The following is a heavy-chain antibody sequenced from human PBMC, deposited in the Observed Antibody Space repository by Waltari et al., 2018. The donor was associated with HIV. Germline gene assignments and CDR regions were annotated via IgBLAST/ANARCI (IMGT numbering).Heavy chain of an antibody. CDR3: VRQWSGSNGWFAY. V-gene: IGHV5-51*01. J-gene: IGHJ4*02. D-gene: IGHD6-19*01. CDR2: IHPGDLET. Sequence: ELQLVQSGEEVKKSGESLRISCVGSGYFFASYWIGWVRRVPGAGLEWVGSIHPGDLETRYGPSFHGPVTISADKSTSTAYLEWGSLKASDSGTYFCVRQWSGSNGWFAYWGKGTLVTVS. CDR1: GYFFASYW.